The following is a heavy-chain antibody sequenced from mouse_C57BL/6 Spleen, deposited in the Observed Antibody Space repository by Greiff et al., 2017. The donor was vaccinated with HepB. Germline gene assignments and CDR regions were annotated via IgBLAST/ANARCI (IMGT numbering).Heavy chain of an antibody. CDR3: AREGYSNYVGGAMDY. J-gene: IGHJ4*01. Sequence: VQLQQPGAELVKPGASVKLSCKASGYTFTSYWMHWVKQRPGRGLEWIGRIYPNSGGTKYNEKFKSKATLTVDKPSSTAYMQLSSLTSEDSAVCDCAREGYSNYVGGAMDYWGQGTSVTVSS. D-gene: IGHD2-5*01. CDR1: GYTFTSYW. V-gene: IGHV1-72*01. CDR2: IYPNSGGT.